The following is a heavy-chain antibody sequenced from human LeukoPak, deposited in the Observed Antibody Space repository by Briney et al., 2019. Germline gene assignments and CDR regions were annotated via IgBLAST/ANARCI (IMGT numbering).Heavy chain of an antibody. CDR2: ITTSDGNT. Sequence: GGSLRLSCVASGFPFSSYWMTWVRQAPGKGLEWVSTITTSDGNTYYADSVRGRFTVSRDNSKNTLFLQMNSLRAEDTAVYYCAKDGGLWVSAHWGDSWGRGTLVTVSS. V-gene: IGHV3-23*01. D-gene: IGHD7-27*01. CDR3: AKDGGLWVSAHWGDS. J-gene: IGHJ4*02. CDR1: GFPFSSYW.